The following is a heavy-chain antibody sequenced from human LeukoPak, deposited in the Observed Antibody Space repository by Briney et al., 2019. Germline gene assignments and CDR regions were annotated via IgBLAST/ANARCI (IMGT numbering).Heavy chain of an antibody. Sequence: GESLKISCKDSGYSFTSYWIGWVRQMPGKGLEWMGIIYPGDSDTRYSPSFQGQVTISADKSINTAYLQWSSLKASDTAIYYCTRRGEAMDPFDYWGQGTLVTVSS. CDR3: TRRGEAMDPFDY. V-gene: IGHV5-51*01. CDR2: IYPGDSDT. J-gene: IGHJ4*02. CDR1: GYSFTSYW. D-gene: IGHD5-18*01.